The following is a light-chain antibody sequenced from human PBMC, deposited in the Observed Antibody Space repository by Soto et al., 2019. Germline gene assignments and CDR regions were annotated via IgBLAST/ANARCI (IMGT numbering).Light chain of an antibody. Sequence: EIVLTHSPATLSLSPGERSSVACMASQSVGSNLAWYQQKPGQAPRLLIFDASTRATTFPARFSGGGSGTEFTLTISSLQSEDFAVYYCQQYNRWPQTFGQGTKVDIK. V-gene: IGKV3-15*01. CDR3: QQYNRWPQT. J-gene: IGKJ1*01. CDR2: DAS. CDR1: QSVGSN.